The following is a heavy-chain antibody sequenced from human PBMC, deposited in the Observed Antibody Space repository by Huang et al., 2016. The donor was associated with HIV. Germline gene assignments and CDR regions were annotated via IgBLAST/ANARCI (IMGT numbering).Heavy chain of an antibody. D-gene: IGHD6-13*01. CDR1: GYTFTSYH. J-gene: IGHJ4*02. V-gene: IGHV1-46*01. CDR3: TRGGSSWYEGDY. Sequence: QVQLVQSGAEVKRPGASVKVSCKASGYTFTSYHLHWVRPAPGQGREWMGIINPRAGNTYYSKKFQGRVTMTTDASTGTVYMDLRSLRSEDTAVYYCTRGGSSWYEGDYWGQGTLVTVSS. CDR2: INPRAGNT.